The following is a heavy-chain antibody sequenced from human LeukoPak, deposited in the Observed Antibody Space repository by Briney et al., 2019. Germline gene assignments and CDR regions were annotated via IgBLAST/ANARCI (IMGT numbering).Heavy chain of an antibody. CDR1: GFTFSSYA. CDR3: ARDNGIAVALDY. D-gene: IGHD6-19*01. V-gene: IGHV3-30*01. J-gene: IGHJ4*02. Sequence: PGGSLRLSCAASGFTFSSYAMHWVRQAPGKGLEWVAVISYDGSNKYYADSVKGRFTISRDNSKNTLYLQMNSLRAEDTAVYYCARDNGIAVALDYWGQGTLVTVSS. CDR2: ISYDGSNK.